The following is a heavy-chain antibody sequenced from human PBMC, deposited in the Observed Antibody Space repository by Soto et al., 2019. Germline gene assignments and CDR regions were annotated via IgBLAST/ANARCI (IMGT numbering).Heavy chain of an antibody. CDR2: IYYSGST. V-gene: IGHV4-59*01. J-gene: IGHJ3*02. D-gene: IGHD2-21*02. CDR1: GDSISSYY. Sequence: LSLTCTVSGDSISSYYWSWIRQPPGKGLEWIGYIYYSGSTSYNPSLKSRVTISVDTSKIQFSLKLSSVTAADTAVYYCARDCGGDCYSAQDAFDIWGQGTMVTVSS. CDR3: ARDCGGDCYSAQDAFDI.